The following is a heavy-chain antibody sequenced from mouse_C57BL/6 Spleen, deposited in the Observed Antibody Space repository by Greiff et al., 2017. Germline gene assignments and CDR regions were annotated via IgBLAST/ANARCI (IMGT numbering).Heavy chain of an antibody. J-gene: IGHJ2*01. CDR3: ARYGTWYFDY. CDR2: ISYSGST. D-gene: IGHD4-1*01. V-gene: IGHV3-8*01. Sequence: VQLKESGPGLAKPSQTLSLTCSVTGYSITSDYWNWLRKFPGNKLEYMGYISYSGSTYYNPSLKSRISITLDTSKNQYYLQLNSVTTEDTATYYCARYGTWYFDYWGQGTTLTVSS. CDR1: GYSITSDY.